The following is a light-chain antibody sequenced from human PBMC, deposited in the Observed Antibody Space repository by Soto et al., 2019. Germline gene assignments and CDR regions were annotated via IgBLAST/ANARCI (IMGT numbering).Light chain of an antibody. J-gene: IGLJ3*02. V-gene: IGLV4-69*02. CDR2: VNSDGTH. Sequence: QSVLTQSPSASASLGASVKLTCTLSSGHRSYAIAWHQQQPEKGPRYLMKVNSDGTHIKGDGIPDRFSGSSSGAERYLTIFSLQSEDEADYYCQTWDTGIGVFGGGTKLIVL. CDR1: SGHRSYA. CDR3: QTWDTGIGV.